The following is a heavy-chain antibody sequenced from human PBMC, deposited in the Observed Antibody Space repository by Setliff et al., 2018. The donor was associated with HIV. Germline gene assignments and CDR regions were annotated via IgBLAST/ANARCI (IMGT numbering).Heavy chain of an antibody. V-gene: IGHV4-39*01. CDR2: VHNSGGT. CDR3: VRHTRDTSLAHYYYYIDV. D-gene: IGHD5-18*01. J-gene: IGHJ6*03. Sequence: PSETLSLTCTVSGGSISTNSYYWGWIRQSPGKGLEWVGNVHNSGGTNYNPSLKSRVSISVDTSKNQFSLNVNSVTAPDTAVYYRVRHTRDTSLAHYYYYIDVWGKGTTVTVSS. CDR1: GGSISTNSYY.